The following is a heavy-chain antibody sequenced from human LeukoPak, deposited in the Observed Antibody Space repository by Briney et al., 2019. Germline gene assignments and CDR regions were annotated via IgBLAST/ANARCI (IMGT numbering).Heavy chain of an antibody. CDR1: GFTFSSYD. CDR3: ARGGIKTFYSFDY. V-gene: IGHV3-13*01. CDR2: IGSAGDT. Sequence: GGSLRLSCAASGFTFSSYDMHWVRQATGKGLEWVSGIGSAGDTYYVGSVKGRFTISRENAKNSLYLQMNNLRPEDTAVYYCARGGIKTFYSFDYWGQGTLVTVSS. J-gene: IGHJ4*02. D-gene: IGHD3-16*01.